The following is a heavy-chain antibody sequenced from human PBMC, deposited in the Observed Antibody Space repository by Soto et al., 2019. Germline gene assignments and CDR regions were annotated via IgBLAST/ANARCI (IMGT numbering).Heavy chain of an antibody. V-gene: IGHV3-7*03. Sequence: EVQLVESGGGLVQPGGSLRLSCAASGFSFRNYWMSWVRQAPGKGLEWVLSIKHDGSETYSVDSVKGRFTSSRDTAENSVYLQMHSLRAEDTAVYFCAKGYGYYFDFWGQGTLVTVSS. CDR1: GFSFRNYW. D-gene: IGHD4-17*01. J-gene: IGHJ4*02. CDR3: AKGYGYYFDF. CDR2: IKHDGSET.